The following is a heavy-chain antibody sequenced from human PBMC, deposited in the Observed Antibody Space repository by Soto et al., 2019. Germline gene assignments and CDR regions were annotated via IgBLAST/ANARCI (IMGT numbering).Heavy chain of an antibody. J-gene: IGHJ4*02. V-gene: IGHV1-24*01. Sequence: GASVKVSCKVSGYTLTELSMHWVRQAPGKGLEWMGGFDPEDGETIYAQKFQGRVTMTEDTSTDTAYMELSSLRSEDTAVYYCATGPSGYDSRGQFDYWGQGTLVTVSS. D-gene: IGHD5-12*01. CDR2: FDPEDGET. CDR3: ATGPSGYDSRGQFDY. CDR1: GYTLTELS.